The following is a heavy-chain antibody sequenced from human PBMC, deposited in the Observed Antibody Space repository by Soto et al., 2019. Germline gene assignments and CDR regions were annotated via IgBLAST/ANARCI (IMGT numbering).Heavy chain of an antibody. V-gene: IGHV3-21*01. J-gene: IGHJ4*02. Sequence: GGSLSLSCAASGFTFISYNMNCVRQAPGKGREWVSAISSSYYIYHADSVKGRFTIYRDNAKNSLYLKMNSLGAEDTAVYYCAKTLGGYNHAYTFDSWGQGTLVTVSS. CDR3: AKTLGGYNHAYTFDS. D-gene: IGHD5-18*01. CDR1: GFTFISYN. CDR2: ISSSYYI.